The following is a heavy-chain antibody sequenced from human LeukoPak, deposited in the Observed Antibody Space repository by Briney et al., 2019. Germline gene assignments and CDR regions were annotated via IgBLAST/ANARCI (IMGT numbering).Heavy chain of an antibody. V-gene: IGHV3-30*02. Sequence: AGGSLRLSCAASGFTFSSYGMHWVPQAPGKGLEWVAFIRYDGSNKYYADSVKGRFTISRDNSKNTLYLQMNSLRAQDRAVYYCAKPRGLLWFGELLKDHKDAFDIWGQGTLVTVSS. J-gene: IGHJ3*02. CDR3: AKPRGLLWFGELLKDHKDAFDI. CDR1: GFTFSSYG. CDR2: IRYDGSNK. D-gene: IGHD3-10*01.